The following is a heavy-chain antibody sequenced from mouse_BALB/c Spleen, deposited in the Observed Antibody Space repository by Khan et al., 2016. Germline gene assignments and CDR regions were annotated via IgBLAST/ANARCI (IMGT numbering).Heavy chain of an antibody. CDR1: GYSITSDYA. CDR3: ACICYGNYYFDY. Sequence: EVQLQESGPGLVKPSQSLSLTCTVTGYSITSDYAWNWIRQFPGNKLEWMGYISYSGSTSYNPSLKSRISITRDTSKNQFFLQLNSVTTEDTATYYCACICYGNYYFDYWGQGTTLTVSS. V-gene: IGHV3-2*02. CDR2: ISYSGST. D-gene: IGHD2-1*01. J-gene: IGHJ2*01.